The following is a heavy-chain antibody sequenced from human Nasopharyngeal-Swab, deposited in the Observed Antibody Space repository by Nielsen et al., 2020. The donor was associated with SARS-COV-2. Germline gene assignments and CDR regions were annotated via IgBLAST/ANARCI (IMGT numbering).Heavy chain of an antibody. V-gene: IGHV1-69*04. CDR3: AREPPHYYDSSGLASNWFDP. D-gene: IGHD3-22*01. Sequence: SVKVSCKASGGTFSSYAISWVRRAPGQGLEWMGRIIPILGIANYAQKFQGRVTITADKSTSTAYMELSSLRSEDTAVYYCAREPPHYYDSSGLASNWFDPWGQGTLVTVSS. CDR2: IIPILGIA. J-gene: IGHJ5*02. CDR1: GGTFSSYA.